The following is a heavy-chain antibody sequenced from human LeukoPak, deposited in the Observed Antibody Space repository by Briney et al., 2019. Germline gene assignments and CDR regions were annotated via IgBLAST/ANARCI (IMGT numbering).Heavy chain of an antibody. CDR3: ARGTSYDFWSGYYNRRQGGDAFDI. V-gene: IGHV3-48*04. Sequence: PGGSLRLSCAASGFTFSSYSMNWVRQAPGKGLEWVSYISSSSSTIYYADSVKGRFTISRDNAKNSLYLQMNSLRAEDTAVYYCARGTSYDFWSGYYNRRQGGDAFDIWGQGTMVTVSS. CDR1: GFTFSSYS. J-gene: IGHJ3*02. D-gene: IGHD3-3*01. CDR2: ISSSSSTI.